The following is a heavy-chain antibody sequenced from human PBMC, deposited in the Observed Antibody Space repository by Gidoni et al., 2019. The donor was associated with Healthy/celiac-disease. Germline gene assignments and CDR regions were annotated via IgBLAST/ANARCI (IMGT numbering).Heavy chain of an antibody. V-gene: IGHV3-30*01. Sequence: SSYAMHWVRQAPGKGLEWVAVISYDGSNKYYADSVKGRFTISRDNSKNTLYLQMNSLRAEDTAVYYCARDSLSYYYGSGSYQGYWGQGTLVTVSS. J-gene: IGHJ4*02. CDR1: SSYA. D-gene: IGHD3-10*01. CDR3: ARDSLSYYYGSGSYQGY. CDR2: ISYDGSNK.